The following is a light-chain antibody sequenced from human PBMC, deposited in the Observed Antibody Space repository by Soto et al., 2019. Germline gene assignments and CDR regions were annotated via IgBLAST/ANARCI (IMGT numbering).Light chain of an antibody. CDR2: AAS. J-gene: IGKJ4*01. Sequence: DIQVTQSPSSLSASVGDRVAITCRASQSISTFLNWYQQKPGKAPNLLIYAASRLQSGVPSRFSGSGSGTEFTLTISSLQPEDFATYYCQQTFITPPLTFGGGTKVEIK. V-gene: IGKV1-39*01. CDR3: QQTFITPPLT. CDR1: QSISTF.